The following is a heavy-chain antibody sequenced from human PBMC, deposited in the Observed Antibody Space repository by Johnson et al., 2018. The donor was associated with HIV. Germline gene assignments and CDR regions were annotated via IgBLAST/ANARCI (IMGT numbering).Heavy chain of an antibody. CDR1: GLTFSSYS. J-gene: IGHJ3*02. CDR3: AKSSSSFGAFDI. CDR2: IRFDGSDE. Sequence: VVPGGGVVQPGGSLILSCSASGLTFSSYSMHWVRQAPGKGLEWVAFIRFDGSDEYYSNSVKGRFTIFRDNAKNSLYLQMNRLRAEDTALYYCAKSSSSFGAFDIWGQGTMVTVSS. V-gene: IGHV3-30*02. D-gene: IGHD6-6*01.